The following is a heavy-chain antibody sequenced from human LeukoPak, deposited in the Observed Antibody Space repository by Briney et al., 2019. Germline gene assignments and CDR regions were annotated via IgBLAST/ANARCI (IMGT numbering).Heavy chain of an antibody. CDR1: GFTFSSYE. V-gene: IGHV3-48*03. J-gene: IGHJ6*02. CDR2: ISSSGSTI. CDR3: ARDKPVYYNYYYGMDV. Sequence: GGSLRLSCAASGFTFSSYEMNWVRQAPGKGLEWVSYISSSGSTIYYADSVKGRFTISRDNAKNSLYLQMNSLRAEDTAVYYRARDKPVYYNYYYGMDVWGQGTTVTVSS. D-gene: IGHD3-10*01.